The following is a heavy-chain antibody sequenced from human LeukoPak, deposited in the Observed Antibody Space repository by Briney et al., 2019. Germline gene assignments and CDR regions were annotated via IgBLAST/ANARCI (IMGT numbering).Heavy chain of an antibody. Sequence: GGSLRLSCAASGFTVSSNYMSWVRQAPGKGLEWVSVIYSGGSTYFADSVKGRFTISRDNSKNILYLQMNSLRAEDTAVYYCARGSMTTVTTCAALDYWGQGTLVTVSS. CDR1: GFTVSSNY. CDR3: ARGSMTTVTTCAALDY. CDR2: IYSGGST. V-gene: IGHV3-53*01. J-gene: IGHJ4*02. D-gene: IGHD4-17*01.